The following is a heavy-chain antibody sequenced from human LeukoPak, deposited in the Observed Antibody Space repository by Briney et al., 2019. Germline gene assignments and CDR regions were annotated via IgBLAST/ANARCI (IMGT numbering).Heavy chain of an antibody. J-gene: IGHJ4*02. CDR1: RDSVSSNSAA. V-gene: IGHV6-1*01. CDR2: TYYRSKQYN. Sequence: QTLSLTCAISRDSVSSNSAAWNWIRQSPSRGLEWLGRTYYRSKQYNEYAVSVKSRITIKPDTSKTQFSLQLNSVTPEDTAVYYCARGYSYGFDYWGQGTLVTVSS. D-gene: IGHD5-18*01. CDR3: ARGYSYGFDY.